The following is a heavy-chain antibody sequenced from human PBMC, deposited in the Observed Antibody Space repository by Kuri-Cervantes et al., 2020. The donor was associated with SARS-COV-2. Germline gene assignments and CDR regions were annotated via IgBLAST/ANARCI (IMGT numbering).Heavy chain of an antibody. CDR3: ARVRGRNDFWSGYRERWGDAFDI. V-gene: IGHV3-48*01. D-gene: IGHD3-3*01. Sequence: GESLKISCAASGFTFSSYSMNWVRQAPGKGLEWVSYISSSSSTIYYADSVKGRFTISGDNAKNSLYLQMNSLRAEDTAVYYCARVRGRNDFWSGYRERWGDAFDIWGQGTMVTVSS. CDR2: ISSSSSTI. CDR1: GFTFSSYS. J-gene: IGHJ3*02.